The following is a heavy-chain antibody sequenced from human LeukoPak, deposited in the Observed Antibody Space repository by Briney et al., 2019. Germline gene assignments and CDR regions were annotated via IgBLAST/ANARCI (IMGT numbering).Heavy chain of an antibody. CDR2: ISPYNGYT. D-gene: IGHD1-26*01. Sequence: ASVKVSCKASGYTFINSAIGWVRQAPGQGLEWMGWISPYNGYTKYAESLQGRVTMTTDTSTSTAYMELRSLRSDDTAMYYRARVGASYDGLIDYWGQGTRVTVSS. V-gene: IGHV1-18*01. CDR3: ARVGASYDGLIDY. J-gene: IGHJ4*02. CDR1: GYTFINSA.